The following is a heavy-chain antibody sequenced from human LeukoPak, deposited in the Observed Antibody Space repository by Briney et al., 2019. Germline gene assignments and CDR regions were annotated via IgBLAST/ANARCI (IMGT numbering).Heavy chain of an antibody. CDR2: INPNSGGT. CDR1: GYTFTGYY. V-gene: IGHV1-2*02. CDR3: AREMTTVQYNWFDP. D-gene: IGHD4-17*01. J-gene: IGHJ5*02. Sequence: ASVKVSCKASGYTFTGYYMHWVRQAPGQGLEWMGWINPNSGGTNYAQKFQGRVTMTRDTSISTAYMELSRLRSDDTAVYYCAREMTTVQYNWFDPWGQGILVTVSS.